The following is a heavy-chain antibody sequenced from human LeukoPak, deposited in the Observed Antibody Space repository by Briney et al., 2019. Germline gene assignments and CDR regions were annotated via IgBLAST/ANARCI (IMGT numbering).Heavy chain of an antibody. D-gene: IGHD3-22*01. V-gene: IGHV1-69*04. CDR1: GGTFSSYA. CDR3: ARSPTDSSGYPNPLFDI. J-gene: IGHJ3*02. Sequence: SVKVSCKASGGTFSSYAISWVRQAPGQGLEWMGRTIPIFGIANYAQKFQGRVTITADKSTSTAYMELSSLRSEDTAVYYCARSPTDSSGYPNPLFDIWGQGTMVTVSS. CDR2: TIPIFGIA.